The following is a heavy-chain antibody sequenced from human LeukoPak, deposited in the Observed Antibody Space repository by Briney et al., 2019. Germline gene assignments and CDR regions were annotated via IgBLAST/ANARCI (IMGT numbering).Heavy chain of an antibody. CDR2: VSGSGSST. J-gene: IGHJ4*02. D-gene: IGHD2-15*01. Sequence: GVSLRLSCAASGFTFRSYAMSWVRQAPGKGLEWVSAVSGSGSSTYYADSVKGRFTISRDNSKNTLYLQMNSLRAEDTAVYYCAKGVSAVVPHALDSWGQGTLVTVSS. V-gene: IGHV3-23*01. CDR1: GFTFRSYA. CDR3: AKGVSAVVPHALDS.